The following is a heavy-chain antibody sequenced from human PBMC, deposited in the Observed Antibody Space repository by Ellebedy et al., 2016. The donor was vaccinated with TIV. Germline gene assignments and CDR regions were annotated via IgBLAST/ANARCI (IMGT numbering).Heavy chain of an antibody. CDR1: GFTFSTYA. CDR3: TKEGAVAGAPAYLAYDY. CDR2: ISSHGMTT. D-gene: IGHD6-19*01. V-gene: IGHV3-30-3*02. Sequence: PGGSLRLSCAASGFTFSTYAMHWVRQAPGKGLEWVAVISSHGMTTYYADSVQGRFTISRDNSNNSLYLQMNSLRAEDMAVYFCTKEGAVAGAPAYLAYDYWGQGTLVTVSS. J-gene: IGHJ4*02.